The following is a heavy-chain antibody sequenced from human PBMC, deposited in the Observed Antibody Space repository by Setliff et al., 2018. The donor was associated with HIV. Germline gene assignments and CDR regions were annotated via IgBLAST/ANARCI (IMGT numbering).Heavy chain of an antibody. D-gene: IGHD6-6*01. CDR2: IRLDGSDK. CDR3: AREGSSSSWFDP. Sequence: GGSLRLSCAASGFTFRNYGMHWVRQAPGKGLEWVAFIRLDGSDKFYADSVKGRFTISRDNSKNTLFLQMNSLRSEDTAVYYCAREGSSSSWFDPWGQGTLVTVSS. CDR1: GFTFRNYG. V-gene: IGHV3-30*02. J-gene: IGHJ5*02.